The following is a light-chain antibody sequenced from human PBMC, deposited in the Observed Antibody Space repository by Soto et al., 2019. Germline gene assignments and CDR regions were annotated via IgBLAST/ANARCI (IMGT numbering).Light chain of an antibody. Sequence: DIQMTQSPSSVSASVGGRFTITCRASQVISSWLAWYQQKPGKAPKLLIYAASSLQSGVPPRFSGSGSGTDFTLTISSLQPEDFATYYCQQANTFQYTFGQGTKVDIK. CDR3: QQANTFQYT. CDR1: QVISSW. CDR2: AAS. J-gene: IGKJ2*01. V-gene: IGKV1D-12*01.